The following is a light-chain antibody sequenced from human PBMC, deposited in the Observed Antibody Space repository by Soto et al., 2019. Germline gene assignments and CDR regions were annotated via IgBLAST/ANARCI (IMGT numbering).Light chain of an antibody. V-gene: IGLV6-57*03. J-gene: IGLJ2*01. CDR3: QSYDSSNLVV. CDR1: TGSIASNY. Sequence: NFMLTQPHSVSESPGKTVTISCTRITGSIASNYVQWYQQRPGSAPTTVIYEYNQRPPGVPDLFSGSIDSSSNSASLTSSVLKTEDEADYYCQSYDSSNLVVFGGGTKLTVL. CDR2: EYN.